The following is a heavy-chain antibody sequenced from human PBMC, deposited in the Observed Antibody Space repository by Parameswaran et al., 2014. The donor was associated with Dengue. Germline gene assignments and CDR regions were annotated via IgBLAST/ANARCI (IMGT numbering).Heavy chain of an antibody. J-gene: IGHJ6*03. CDR3: ARGVVRYFDWSTNYYYYMDV. V-gene: IGHV4-59*01. Sequence: VRQAPGKGLEWIGYIYYSGSTNYNPSLKSRVTISVDTSKNQFSLKLSSVTAADTAVYYCARGVVRYFDWSTNYYYYMDVWGKGTTVTVSS. D-gene: IGHD3-9*01. CDR2: IYYSGST.